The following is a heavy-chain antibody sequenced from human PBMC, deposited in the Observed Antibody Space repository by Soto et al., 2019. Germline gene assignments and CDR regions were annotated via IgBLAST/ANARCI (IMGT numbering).Heavy chain of an antibody. V-gene: IGHV1-46*01. CDR3: ARDRLRGYDSSGFYS. CDR2: INPSGSST. J-gene: IGHJ4*02. Sequence: GASVKVYCKASGYSFTSYYMHWVRQAPGQGLEWKGIINPSGSSTSYAQKFEDRVTMTTATSTNTVFLELMSLKSDDTAIYYCARDRLRGYDSSGFYSWGQGTMVTVSS. CDR1: GYSFTSYY. D-gene: IGHD3-22*01.